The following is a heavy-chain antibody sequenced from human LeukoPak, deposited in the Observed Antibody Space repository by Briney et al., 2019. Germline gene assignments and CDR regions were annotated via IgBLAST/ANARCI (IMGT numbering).Heavy chain of an antibody. J-gene: IGHJ6*02. CDR1: GFSFRSYA. CDR2: ISGSGIPT. D-gene: IGHD3-16*01. Sequence: GGSLRLSCAASGFSFRSYALSWVRQAPGKGLEGVSAISGSGIPTYYADSVRGRFTISRDNAKNTLYLQMDSLRAEDTAVYYCAARGGGDYYGMDVWGQGTTVTVSS. V-gene: IGHV3-23*01. CDR3: AARGGGDYYGMDV.